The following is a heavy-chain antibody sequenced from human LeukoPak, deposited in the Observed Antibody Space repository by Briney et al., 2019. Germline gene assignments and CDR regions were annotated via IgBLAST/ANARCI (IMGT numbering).Heavy chain of an antibody. CDR3: TTGGAAGSSY. Sequence: GGSLRLSCAASGFSFSDAWMSWVRQIPGKGLEWVGRIESKTDGGTTDYAAPVKGRFTISRDDSTNTLYLQMNSLKSEDTAVYYCTTGGAAGSSYWGQGTLVTVSS. CDR2: IESKTDGGTT. V-gene: IGHV3-15*04. J-gene: IGHJ4*02. D-gene: IGHD6-13*01. CDR1: GFSFSDAW.